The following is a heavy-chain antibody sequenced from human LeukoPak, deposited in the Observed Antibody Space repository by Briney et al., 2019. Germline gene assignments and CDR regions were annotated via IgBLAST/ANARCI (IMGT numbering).Heavy chain of an antibody. CDR2: ISSSGSYI. J-gene: IGHJ4*02. V-gene: IGHV3-21*01. D-gene: IGHD6-19*01. CDR1: GFTFSNYG. Sequence: GGSLRLSCAASGFTFSNYGLNWVRQAPGKGLEWVSSISSSGSYIYYAASVEGRFTISRVNAKNSVYLQMNSLRAEDTAVYYCARGIAVAVHLDYWGQGTLVTVSS. CDR3: ARGIAVAVHLDY.